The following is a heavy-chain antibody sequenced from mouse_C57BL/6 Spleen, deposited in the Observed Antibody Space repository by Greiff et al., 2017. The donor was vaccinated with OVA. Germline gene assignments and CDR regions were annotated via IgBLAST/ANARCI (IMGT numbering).Heavy chain of an antibody. CDR2: IDPSDSYT. CDR1: GYTFTSYW. V-gene: IGHV1-69*01. D-gene: IGHD3-2*02. CDR3: ARSGGSYAMDY. J-gene: IGHJ4*01. Sequence: VQLQQPGAELVMPGASVKLSCKASGYTFTSYWMHWVKQRPGQGLEWIGEIDPSDSYTNYNQKFKGKSTLTVDKSSSTAYMQLSSLTSEDSAVYYCARSGGSYAMDYWGQGTSVTVSS.